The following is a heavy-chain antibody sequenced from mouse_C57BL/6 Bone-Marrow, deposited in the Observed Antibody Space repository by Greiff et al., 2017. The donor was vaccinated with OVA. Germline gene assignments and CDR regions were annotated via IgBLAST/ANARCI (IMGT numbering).Heavy chain of an antibody. V-gene: IGHV1-61*01. CDR1: GYTFTSYW. CDR3: ATRRGFAY. Sequence: VKLQESGAELVRPGSSVKLSCKASGYTFTSYWMDWVKQRPGQGLEWIGNIYPSDSETHYNQKFKDKATLTVDKSSSTAYMQLSSLTSEDSAVYYCATRRGFAYWGQGTLVTVSA. J-gene: IGHJ3*01. CDR2: IYPSDSET.